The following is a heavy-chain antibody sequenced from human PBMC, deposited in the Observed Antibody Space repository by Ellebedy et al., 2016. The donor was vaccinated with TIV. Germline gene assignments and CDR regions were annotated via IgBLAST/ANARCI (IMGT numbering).Heavy chain of an antibody. D-gene: IGHD6-19*01. J-gene: IGHJ4*02. CDR1: GGSISTAGYY. CDR2: IYYSGST. CDR3: ARRGSVAGNPIFDY. V-gene: IGHV4-39*01. Sequence: SETLSLXXTVSGGSISTAGYYWGWIRQPPGKGLEWIGCIYYSGSTYHTPSLQSRVTFSVDTSKNQFSLKLTSVTAADSAVYYCARRGSVAGNPIFDYWGQGTLVTVSS.